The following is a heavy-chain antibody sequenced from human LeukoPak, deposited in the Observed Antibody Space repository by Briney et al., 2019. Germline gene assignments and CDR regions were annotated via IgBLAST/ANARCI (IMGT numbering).Heavy chain of an antibody. CDR2: ISGSGGST. D-gene: IGHD1-26*01. CDR3: ARDSGSYLAFDI. Sequence: GGSLRLSCAASGFTFSTYAMSWVRQAPGKGLEWVSTISGSGGSTNYAESVKGRFSISRDNSKNTLYLQMNSLRAEDTAVYYCARDSGSYLAFDIWGQGTMVTVSS. J-gene: IGHJ3*02. CDR1: GFTFSTYA. V-gene: IGHV3-23*01.